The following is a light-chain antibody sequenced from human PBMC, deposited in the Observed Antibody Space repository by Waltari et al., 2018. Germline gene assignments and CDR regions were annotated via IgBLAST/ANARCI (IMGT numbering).Light chain of an antibody. CDR2: DAS. CDR3: QQRSTWPSLT. V-gene: IGKV3-11*01. Sequence: EIVLTQSPATLSLSPGERATLSCRASQSVSRHLVWYQQKPGQAPRLLIYDASIRAPGIPARFSGSGSGTDFTLTISSLEPEDFAIYYCQQRSTWPSLTFGGGTKVEIK. J-gene: IGKJ4*01. CDR1: QSVSRH.